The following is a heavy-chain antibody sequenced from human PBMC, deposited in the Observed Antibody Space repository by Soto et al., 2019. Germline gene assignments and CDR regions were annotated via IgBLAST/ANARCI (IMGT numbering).Heavy chain of an antibody. CDR1: GFTFKNAW. V-gene: IGHV3-15*01. Sequence: EGQVAESGGGLVKPGGSLRLSCTASGFTFKNAWMSWVRQAPGKGLEWVGRIKSKGDGGTTDYAAPVKGRFTISRDDSTNTVYLQMNSLTTEDTAIYYCSTLGEWSASVDFWGQGTLVTVSS. J-gene: IGHJ4*02. D-gene: IGHD3-16*01. CDR2: IKSKGDGGTT. CDR3: STLGEWSASVDF.